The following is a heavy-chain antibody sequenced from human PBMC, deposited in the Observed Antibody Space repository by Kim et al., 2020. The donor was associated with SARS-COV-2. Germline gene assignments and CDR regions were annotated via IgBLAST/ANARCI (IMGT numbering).Heavy chain of an antibody. D-gene: IGHD3-3*01. Sequence: GGSLRLSCAASGFTFSSYDMHWVRQATGKGLEWVSAIGTAGDTYYPGSVKGRFTISRENAKNSLYLQMNSLRAGDTAVYYCARGGRGGSAIFGVVIIEPYGMDVWGQGTTVTVSS. CDR1: GFTFSSYD. CDR2: IGTAGDT. J-gene: IGHJ6*02. V-gene: IGHV3-13*04. CDR3: ARGGRGGSAIFGVVIIEPYGMDV.